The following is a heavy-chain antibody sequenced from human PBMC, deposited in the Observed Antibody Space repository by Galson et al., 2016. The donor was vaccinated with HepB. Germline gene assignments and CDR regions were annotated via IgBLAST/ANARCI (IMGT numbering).Heavy chain of an antibody. CDR3: TRVLYSSGWSGDYVDV. D-gene: IGHD6-19*01. V-gene: IGHV3-23*01. CDR2: ISGSGGDR. J-gene: IGHJ4*02. Sequence: SLRLSCAASGLSFSSQAMTWVRQAPGKGLEWLSVISGSGGDRFYADSVKGRFTVSRDNSKNTLYLYMNSLRVEDTGVYYCTRVLYSSGWSGDYVDVWGQGTLVIVSS. CDR1: GLSFSSQA.